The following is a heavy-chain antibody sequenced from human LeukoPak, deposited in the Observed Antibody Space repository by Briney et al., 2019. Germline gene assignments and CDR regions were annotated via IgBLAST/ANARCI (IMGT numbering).Heavy chain of an antibody. CDR3: ARGALRSVDY. CDR1: GLTFSTYW. CDR2: INEHGSKK. Sequence: GGSLRLSCAASGLTFSTYWMSWVRQAPGKGLECVGIINEHGSKKYYVDSVKGRFTISRDNAKDSLYLQINSLRAEDTAVYYDARGALRSVDYWGQGTLLTVSS. D-gene: IGHD3-10*02. V-gene: IGHV3-7*03. J-gene: IGHJ4*02.